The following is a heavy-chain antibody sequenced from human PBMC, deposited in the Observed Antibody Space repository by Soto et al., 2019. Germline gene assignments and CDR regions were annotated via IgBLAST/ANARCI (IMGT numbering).Heavy chain of an antibody. Sequence: QVQLVQSGAEVKKPGSSVKVSCKASGGTFSSYTISWVRQAPGQGLEWMGRIIPILGIANYAQQFQGRVTITADKSTSTAYMELSSLRSEDTAVDYFASLGYDFQNYYYMDVWGKGTTVTVSS. CDR2: IIPILGIA. J-gene: IGHJ6*03. V-gene: IGHV1-69*02. CDR1: GGTFSSYT. D-gene: IGHD5-12*01. CDR3: ASLGYDFQNYYYMDV.